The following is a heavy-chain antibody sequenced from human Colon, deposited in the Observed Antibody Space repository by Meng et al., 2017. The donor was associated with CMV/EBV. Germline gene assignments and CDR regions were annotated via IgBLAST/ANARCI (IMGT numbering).Heavy chain of an antibody. CDR2: IYYTGST. V-gene: IGHV4-30-4*01. J-gene: IGHJ4*02. CDR3: ARNYYFDY. CDR1: GGSINSGYYY. Sequence: QVRLQVSGPGLVKPSQTLSLTCTVSGGSINSGYYYWSWIRQLPGKGLEWIGYIYYTGSTYYNPSLKSRVTISMDTSKNQFSLRLSSVTAADTAVYYCARNYYFDYWGQGTLVTVSS.